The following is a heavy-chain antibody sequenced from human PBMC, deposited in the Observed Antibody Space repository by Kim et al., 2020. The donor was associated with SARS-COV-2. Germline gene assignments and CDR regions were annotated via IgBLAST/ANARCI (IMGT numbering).Heavy chain of an antibody. CDR3: AKEWGRVVPAANYYYGMDV. V-gene: IGHV3-23*03. D-gene: IGHD2-2*01. CDR2: IYSGGSST. J-gene: IGHJ6*02. Sequence: GGSLRLSCAASGFTFSSYAMSWVRQAPGKGLEWVSVIYSGGSSTYYADSVKGRFTISRDNSKNTLYLQMNSLRAEDTAVYYCAKEWGRVVPAANYYYGMDVWGQGTTVTVSS. CDR1: GFTFSSYA.